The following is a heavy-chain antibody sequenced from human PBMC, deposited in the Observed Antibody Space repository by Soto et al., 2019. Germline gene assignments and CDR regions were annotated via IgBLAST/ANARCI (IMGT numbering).Heavy chain of an antibody. J-gene: IGHJ6*02. CDR2: IRSKAYGGKK. CDR1: GFTFGDYA. D-gene: IGHD5-12*01. CDR3: TRPPVATIGYYYGMDV. V-gene: IGHV3-49*03. Sequence: GGSLRLSCTASGFTFGDYAMSWFRQAPGKGLEWVGFIRSKAYGGKKEYAAVVKGRFTISREDSKSITYLQMNSLKTEDTAGYYCTRPPVATIGYYYGMDVWGQGTTVTVSS.